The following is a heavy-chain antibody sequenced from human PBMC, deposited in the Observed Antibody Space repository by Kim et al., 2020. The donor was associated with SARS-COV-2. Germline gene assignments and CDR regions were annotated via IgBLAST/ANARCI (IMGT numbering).Heavy chain of an antibody. J-gene: IGHJ3*02. CDR3: ARDRGGFDI. V-gene: IGHV3-33*01. CDR2: GRTK. D-gene: IGHD2-15*01. Sequence: GRTKNYADTGEGRFTITRDNSKTPRYLQMNSLRAEDTAVYYCARDRGGFDIWGQGTMVTVSS.